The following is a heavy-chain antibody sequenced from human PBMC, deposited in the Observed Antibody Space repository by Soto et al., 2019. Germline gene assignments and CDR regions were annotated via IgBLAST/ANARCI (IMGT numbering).Heavy chain of an antibody. CDR3: ARLVGGTISPYGMDV. CDR1: GYSFTRYW. J-gene: IGHJ6*02. D-gene: IGHD3-3*01. Sequence: PGETLKTSRNGSGYSFTRYWIGWVRQMPGKGLEWMGIIYPGDSDTRYSPSFQGQVTISADKSISTAYLQWSSLKASDTAMYYCARLVGGTISPYGMDVWGQGTTVTVSS. CDR2: IYPGDSDT. V-gene: IGHV5-51*01.